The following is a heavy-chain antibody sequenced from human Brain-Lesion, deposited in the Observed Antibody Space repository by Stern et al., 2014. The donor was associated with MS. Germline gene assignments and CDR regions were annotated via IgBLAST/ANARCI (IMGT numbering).Heavy chain of an antibody. J-gene: IGHJ6*02. CDR2: IFNSGSP. CDR3: ARGRVVPGFQYYATDV. CDR1: GGSISSGGYY. D-gene: IGHD2-2*01. V-gene: IGHV4-61*02. Sequence: VQLVESGPGLVKPSQTLSLSCTVSGGSISSGGYYWSWIRQPAGKGLEWIGRIFNSGSPSYNPSPKSRVTISIDTSKNQFSLRLNSMTAADTAVYYCARGRVVPGFQYYATDVWGQGTTVIVSS.